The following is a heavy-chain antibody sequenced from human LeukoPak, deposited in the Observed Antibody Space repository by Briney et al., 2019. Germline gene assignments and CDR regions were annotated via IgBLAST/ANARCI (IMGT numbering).Heavy chain of an antibody. V-gene: IGHV4-59*08. D-gene: IGHD6-13*01. Sequence: PETLSPTSTVSGGSISSKYWSWIRQPPGKGLEWIGYIDYSGSTNYNPSLKSRVTISVDTSKNQFSLKPSSVTAADTAVYYCARQQYSSSWYWGQGTLVTVSS. CDR3: ARQQYSSSWY. J-gene: IGHJ4*02. CDR1: GGSISSKY. CDR2: IDYSGST.